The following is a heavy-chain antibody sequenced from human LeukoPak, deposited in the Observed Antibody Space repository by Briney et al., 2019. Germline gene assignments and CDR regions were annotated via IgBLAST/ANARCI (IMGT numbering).Heavy chain of an antibody. Sequence: GGSLRLSCAASGFTFSSYSMNWVCQAPGKGLEWVANIKQHGSEKYYVDSVKGRFTISRDNPKKSMYLQINSLRAEDTAVYFCVRNRYGYGSGGYSPEHFHHWGQGTLVTVSS. CDR3: VRNRYGYGSGGYSPEHFHH. CDR2: IKQHGSEK. J-gene: IGHJ1*01. CDR1: GFTFSSYS. D-gene: IGHD2-15*01. V-gene: IGHV3-7*01.